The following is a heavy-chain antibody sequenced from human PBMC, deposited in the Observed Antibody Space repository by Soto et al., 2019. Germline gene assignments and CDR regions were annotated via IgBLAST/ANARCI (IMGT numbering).Heavy chain of an antibody. J-gene: IGHJ6*02. CDR3: ARDQSSSSWHYYYYYYGMDV. Sequence: QVQLVQSGAEVKKPGASVKVSCKASGYTFTSYGISWVRQAPGQGLEWMGWISAYNGNTNYAQKLQGRVTMTTDTSKSTAYMELRSLRSDDTAVYYCARDQSSSSWHYYYYYYGMDVWGQGTKVTVSS. CDR1: GYTFTSYG. CDR2: ISAYNGNT. D-gene: IGHD6-13*01. V-gene: IGHV1-18*04.